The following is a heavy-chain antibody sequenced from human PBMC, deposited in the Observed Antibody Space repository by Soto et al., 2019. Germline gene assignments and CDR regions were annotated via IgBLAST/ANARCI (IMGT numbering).Heavy chain of an antibody. J-gene: IGHJ4*02. Sequence: EVQLVESGGGLVQPGGSLRLSCAASGFTFTPYGIHWVRQAPGKGLGFVSAITSNGGSTYYADSVKGRFTISRDNSKNTVYLQMGGLSVEYMGVYYCARARRDCSSSSCYLYYFEYWGQGTLVTVSS. D-gene: IGHD2-2*01. V-gene: IGHV3-64*07. CDR2: ITSNGGST. CDR1: GFTFTPYG. CDR3: ARARRDCSSSSCYLYYFEY.